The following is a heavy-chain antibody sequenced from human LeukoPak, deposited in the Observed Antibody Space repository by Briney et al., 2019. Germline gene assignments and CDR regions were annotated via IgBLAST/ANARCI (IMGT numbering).Heavy chain of an antibody. CDR2: IYSGGST. D-gene: IGHD3-10*01. CDR1: GFTVSSNY. CDR3: AREEYYGSGPYYYYGMDV. Sequence: GGSLRLSCAASGFTVSSNYMSWVRQAPGKGLEWVSVIYSGGSTYYADSVKGRFTISRDNSKNTLYLQMNSLRAEDTAVYYCAREEYYGSGPYYYYGMDVWGQGTTVNVSS. J-gene: IGHJ6*02. V-gene: IGHV3-66*01.